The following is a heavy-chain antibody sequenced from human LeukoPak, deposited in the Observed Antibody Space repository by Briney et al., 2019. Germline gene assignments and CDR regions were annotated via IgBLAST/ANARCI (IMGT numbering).Heavy chain of an antibody. D-gene: IGHD6-25*01. J-gene: IGHJ6*03. V-gene: IGHV3-48*01. CDR3: ARFAAGGSYYYYMDV. CDR1: GFTFSSYA. CDR2: IGTSSTTI. Sequence: GGSLRLSCAASGFTFSSYAMNWVRQPPGKGLEWVSNIGTSSTTIYYADSVKGRFTISRDNAKNSLYLQMNSLRADDTAVYYCARFAAGGSYYYYMDVWGKGTTVTVSS.